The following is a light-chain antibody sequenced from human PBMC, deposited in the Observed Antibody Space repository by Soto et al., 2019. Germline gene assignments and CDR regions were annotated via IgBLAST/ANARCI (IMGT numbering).Light chain of an antibody. CDR1: ISDVGGYNY. J-gene: IGLJ2*01. CDR3: SSYTSSNALV. Sequence: QSALTQPASVSGSPGQSITISCTGTISDVGGYNYVSWYQQHPDKAPKLMIYEVSNRPSGVSNRFSGSKSGNTASLTISGLQADDAADYYCSSYTSSNALVFGGGTKLTVL. CDR2: EVS. V-gene: IGLV2-14*01.